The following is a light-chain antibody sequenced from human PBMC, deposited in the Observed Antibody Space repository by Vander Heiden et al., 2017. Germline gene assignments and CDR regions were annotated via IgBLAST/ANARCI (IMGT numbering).Light chain of an antibody. CDR3: QSAASSGTDARI. CDR2: KDT. Sequence: SYELTQPPPLPVSPGQTATITRAGDALPRPDAYWYQHKPGQAPLLIMYKDTERASGIQERFSGSTSGTIVTLTISGVQAEDEADYYCQSAASSGTDARIFGGGTRLTVL. V-gene: IGLV3-25*03. CDR1: ALPRPD. J-gene: IGLJ2*01.